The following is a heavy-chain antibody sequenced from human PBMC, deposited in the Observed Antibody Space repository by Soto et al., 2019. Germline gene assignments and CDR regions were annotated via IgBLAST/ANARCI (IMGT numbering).Heavy chain of an antibody. V-gene: IGHV4-34*01. CDR2: INDRGSI. CDR1: GGSFSGYY. D-gene: IGHD3-9*01. Sequence: QVQLQQWGAGPLRPLETLSLTCGVSGGSFSGYYWAWSRQPPGEGLEWIGEINDRGSINYNPSLKSRVLSSVDTSKNHYSLNLRSVTAAATAGYYCARESHDILTGPPWVWYFDLWGRGTLVTVSS. CDR3: ARESHDILTGPPWVWYFDL. J-gene: IGHJ2*01.